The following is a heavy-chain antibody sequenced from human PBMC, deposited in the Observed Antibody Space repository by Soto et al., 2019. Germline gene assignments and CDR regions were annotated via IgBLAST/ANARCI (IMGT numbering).Heavy chain of an antibody. V-gene: IGHV3-73*02. CDR2: IRGKRGNDGT. Sequence: EVQLVESGGGLVQPGGTLKLSCAASGCAFSDSAMHWFPQACGKVMEWIGRIRGKRGNDGTAYAASVKGRFTISRDDSKTTTYLQMNSLKIEDTAVYYCTRRRDWTAVDPLDYWGQGTLVTVSS. J-gene: IGHJ4*02. CDR1: GCAFSDSA. CDR3: TRRRDWTAVDPLDY. D-gene: IGHD5-18*01.